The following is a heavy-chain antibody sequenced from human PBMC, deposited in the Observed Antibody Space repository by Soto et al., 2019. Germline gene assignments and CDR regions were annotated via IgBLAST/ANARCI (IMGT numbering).Heavy chain of an antibody. CDR3: AGMFVVVPAAMTDDYYYYYYMDV. CDR1: GGSISSYY. D-gene: IGHD2-2*01. J-gene: IGHJ6*03. V-gene: IGHV4-59*08. CDR2: IYYSGST. Sequence: SETLSLTCTVSGGSISSYYWSWIRQPPGKGLEWIGYIYYSGSTNYNPSLKSRVTISVDTSKNQFSLKLSSVTAADTAVYYCAGMFVVVPAAMTDDYYYYYYMDVWGKGTTVTVSS.